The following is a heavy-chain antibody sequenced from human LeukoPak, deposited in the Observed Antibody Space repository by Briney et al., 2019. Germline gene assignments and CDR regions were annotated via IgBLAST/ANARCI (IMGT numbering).Heavy chain of an antibody. CDR2: IWYDGSNK. CDR1: GFTFSSYG. V-gene: IGHV3-33*01. J-gene: IGHJ4*02. D-gene: IGHD3-22*01. Sequence: GRSLRLSCAASGFTFSSYGMHWVRQAPGKGLEWVAVIWYDGSNKYYADSVKGRFTISRDNSKNTLYLQMNSLRAEDTAVYYCARGAYYDSSGYPPVYWGQGTLVTVSS. CDR3: ARGAYYDSSGYPPVY.